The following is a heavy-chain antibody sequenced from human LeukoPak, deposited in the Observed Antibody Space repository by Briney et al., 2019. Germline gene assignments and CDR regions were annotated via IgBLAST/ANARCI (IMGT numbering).Heavy chain of an antibody. J-gene: IGHJ4*02. V-gene: IGHV3-30*02. D-gene: IGHD3-22*01. CDR1: GFTLSDHG. CDR2: IRYDASYS. Sequence: PGGSLRLSCAASGFTLSDHGMHWVRQAPGKGLEWVAFIRYDASYSYYADSVKGRFTISRDNSKNTLYLQMSSLTPEDTAVYYCAKSRWYYYDSSGYYPDYDYWGQGTLVTVSS. CDR3: AKSRWYYYDSSGYYPDYDY.